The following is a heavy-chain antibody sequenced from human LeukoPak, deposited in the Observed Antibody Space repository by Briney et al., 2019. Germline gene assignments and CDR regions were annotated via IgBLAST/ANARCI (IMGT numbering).Heavy chain of an antibody. CDR1: GYTFTGYY. V-gene: IGHV1-2*02. J-gene: IGHJ5*02. CDR2: INPNSGGT. Sequence: GASVKVSCKASGYTFTGYYMHWVRQAPGQGLEWMGWINPNSGGTNYAQKFQGRVTMTRDTSIRTAYMELSRLRSDDTAVYYCARGNYYGSGRLSNWFDPWGQGTLVTVSS. D-gene: IGHD3-10*01. CDR3: ARGNYYGSGRLSNWFDP.